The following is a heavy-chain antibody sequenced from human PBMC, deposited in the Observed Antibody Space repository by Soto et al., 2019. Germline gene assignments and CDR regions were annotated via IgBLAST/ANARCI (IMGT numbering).Heavy chain of an antibody. J-gene: IGHJ4*02. CDR1: GFSLSTSGVG. D-gene: IGHD3-3*01. V-gene: IGHV2-5*02. CDR2: MYWDDDK. CDR3: AHRSDDFWCGYFDY. Sequence: QITLKESGPTLVKPTQTLTLTCTFSGFSLSTSGVGVGWFRQPSGKALEWLALMYWDDDKRYSPSLKSRLTITKDTSKNHVVLTMTNMDPVDTATYYCAHRSDDFWCGYFDYWGQGTLVTVSS.